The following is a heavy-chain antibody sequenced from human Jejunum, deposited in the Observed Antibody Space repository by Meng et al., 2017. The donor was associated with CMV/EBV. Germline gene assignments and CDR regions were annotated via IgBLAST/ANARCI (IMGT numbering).Heavy chain of an antibody. CDR3: ARDNDGSSHYSQFDY. J-gene: IGHJ4*02. D-gene: IGHD3-22*01. V-gene: IGHV3-33*01. Sequence: SGLPPNSYGIHWVRQFPGKGLEWVAVLWYDGSRKYFADSVQGRFSISRDDSKNTVYLQMNSLRAEDTAVYYCARDNDGSSHYSQFDYWGQGTLVTVSS. CDR1: GLPPNSYG. CDR2: LWYDGSRK.